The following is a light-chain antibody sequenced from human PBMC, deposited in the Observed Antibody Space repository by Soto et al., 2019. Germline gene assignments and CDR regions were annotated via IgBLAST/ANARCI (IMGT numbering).Light chain of an antibody. Sequence: EIGLTQSPGTLSLSPGERATLSCRASQSVSSNYLAWYQQKPGQTPRLLIYGASSRATGIPDRFSGSGSGTDFTLTISRLEPEDFAVYYCQQYGSSPYPLGQGTKLEIK. CDR3: QQYGSSPYP. CDR2: GAS. J-gene: IGKJ2*01. CDR1: QSVSSNY. V-gene: IGKV3-20*01.